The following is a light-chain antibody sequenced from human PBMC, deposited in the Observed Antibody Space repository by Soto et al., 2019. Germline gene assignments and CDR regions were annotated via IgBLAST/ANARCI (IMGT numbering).Light chain of an antibody. Sequence: QSVPTEPSAGSGSPGQSITISCTGTSSDVGGYNYVSWYQQEPGKAPKLMIYDVTYRPSGVSNRFSGSKSDNTASLTISGLQAEDEADYYCSSYTGSTSYVFGTGTKVTVL. CDR1: SSDVGGYNY. CDR2: DVT. CDR3: SSYTGSTSYV. J-gene: IGLJ1*01. V-gene: IGLV2-14*01.